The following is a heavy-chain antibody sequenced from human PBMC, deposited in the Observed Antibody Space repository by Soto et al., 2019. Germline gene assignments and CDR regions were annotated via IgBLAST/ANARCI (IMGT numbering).Heavy chain of an antibody. V-gene: IGHV1-2*02. CDR1: GYTFSDYY. J-gene: IGHJ4*02. CDR2: INPNSGGT. Sequence: ASVKVSCKASGYTFSDYYIHCVLQSRGQGLEWMGWINPNSGGTKYAPKFQGGVTMTRDTSITTAYMELSRLRSGDTAVYYCAREPATAKPEGVDFWGQGTLVTVSS. CDR3: AREPATAKPEGVDF. D-gene: IGHD1-1*01.